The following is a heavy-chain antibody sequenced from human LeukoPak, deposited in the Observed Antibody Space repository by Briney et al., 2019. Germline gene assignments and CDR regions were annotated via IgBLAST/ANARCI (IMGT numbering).Heavy chain of an antibody. CDR2: ISNTGST. V-gene: IGHV4-59*11. Sequence: PETLSPTCSVSGASTNNLPCSWIRHCPRGGVEWIGCISNTGSTYYSPALKIRVTISVDTSKNHFSPNLRSVTAADTALYDCARYNTLNRGFSAVDYWGEETLVTVSS. CDR3: ARYNTLNRGFSAVDY. J-gene: IGHJ4*02. D-gene: IGHD3-10*01. CDR1: GASTNNLP.